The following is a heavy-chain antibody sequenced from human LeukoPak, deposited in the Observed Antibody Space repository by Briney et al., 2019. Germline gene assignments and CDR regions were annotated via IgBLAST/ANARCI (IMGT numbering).Heavy chain of an antibody. Sequence: ASVKVSCKASGYTFTGYYMHWVRQAPGQGLEWMGWINPNSGGTNYAQKFQGRVTMTRDTSISTAYMELSRLRSDDMAVYYCARARITMVRGVIIPIDYWGQGTLVTVSS. CDR2: INPNSGGT. V-gene: IGHV1-2*02. CDR1: GYTFTGYY. D-gene: IGHD3-10*01. CDR3: ARARITMVRGVIIPIDY. J-gene: IGHJ4*02.